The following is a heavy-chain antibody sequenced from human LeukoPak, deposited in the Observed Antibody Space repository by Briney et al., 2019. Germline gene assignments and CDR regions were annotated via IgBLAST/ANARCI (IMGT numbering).Heavy chain of an antibody. CDR2: ISYDGSNK. V-gene: IGHV3-30-3*02. D-gene: IGHD4-11*01. CDR1: GFTFSSYA. Sequence: GGSLRLSCAASGFTFSSYAMHWVRQAPGKGLEWVAVISYDGSNKYYADSVKGRFTISRDNSKNTLYLQMNSLRAEDTAVYYCAKLSAYSNYLGSFDYWGQGTLVTVSS. J-gene: IGHJ4*02. CDR3: AKLSAYSNYLGSFDY.